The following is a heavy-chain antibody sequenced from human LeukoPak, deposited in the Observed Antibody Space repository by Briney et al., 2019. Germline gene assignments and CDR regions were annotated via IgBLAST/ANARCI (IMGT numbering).Heavy chain of an antibody. CDR3: ARDLGCSTSSCRYNWFDP. J-gene: IGHJ5*02. CDR2: ISQSGGRST. Sequence: GGSLRLSCAASGFTFSNYAMTWVRQAPGEGLEWVAFISQSGGRSTDYADSVRGRFTISRDNSEDPLYLQMNRLRAEDTAVYHCARDLGCSTSSCRYNWFDPWGQGTLVTVSS. D-gene: IGHD2-2*01. CDR1: GFTFSNYA. V-gene: IGHV3-23*01.